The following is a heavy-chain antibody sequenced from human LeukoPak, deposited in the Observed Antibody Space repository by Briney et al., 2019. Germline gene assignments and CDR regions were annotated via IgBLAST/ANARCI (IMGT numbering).Heavy chain of an antibody. CDR1: GYTFTSYG. V-gene: IGHV1-18*01. J-gene: IGHJ1*01. D-gene: IGHD3-22*01. CDR3: ARWESTYYYDSSGFQH. Sequence: PRASVKLSCKASGYTFTSYGISWVRQAPEHGLEWVGWISAYNGNTNYAQNLQGRVTITTHTPTSTADLALRSLRSDETAVYCCARWESTYYYDSSGFQHWGQGTLVTVSS. CDR2: ISAYNGNT.